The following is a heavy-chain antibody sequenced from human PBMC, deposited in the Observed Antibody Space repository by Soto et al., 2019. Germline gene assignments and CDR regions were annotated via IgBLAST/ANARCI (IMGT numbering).Heavy chain of an antibody. D-gene: IGHD2-2*01. V-gene: IGHV1-69*06. CDR2: IIPIFGTA. CDR1: GGTFSSYA. CDR3: AREASSRYCSSTSCYVWFDP. Sequence: QVQLVQSGAEVKKPGSSVKVSCKASGGTFSSYAISWVRQAPGQGLEWMGGIIPIFGTANYAQKFQGRVRIAADKSTSTAYMELGSLRSEDTAVYYCAREASSRYCSSTSCYVWFDPWGQGTLVTVSS. J-gene: IGHJ5*02.